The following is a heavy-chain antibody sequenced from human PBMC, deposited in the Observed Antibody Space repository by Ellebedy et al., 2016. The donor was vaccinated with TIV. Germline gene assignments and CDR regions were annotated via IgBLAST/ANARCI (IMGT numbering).Heavy chain of an antibody. D-gene: IGHD3-16*01. CDR2: TYYASKWYN. CDR3: ARAVWANGILGPFDT. V-gene: IGHV6-1*01. CDR1: GASVSSNSAG. Sequence: SETLSLXXAISGASVSSNSAGWNWIRQSQLRGLDWLGRTYYASKWYNDYAVSVKSRITINPDTSNNQFSLHLNSVTPEDTAVYYCARAVWANGILGPFDTWGQGILVTVSS. J-gene: IGHJ4*02.